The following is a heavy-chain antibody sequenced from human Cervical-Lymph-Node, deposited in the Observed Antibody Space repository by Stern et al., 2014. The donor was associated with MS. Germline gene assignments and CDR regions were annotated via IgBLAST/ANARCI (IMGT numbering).Heavy chain of an antibody. J-gene: IGHJ4*02. Sequence: EVQLVASGGGLVRPGGSLRLSCAASGFNFRNYWMSWVRQAPGKGLEWVGHIDRDGSEKNYADSVKGRFTISRDNAKNSLYLEMNSLRDEDTAVYYCVREDSDFDYWGQGTLVAVSS. CDR3: VREDSDFDY. CDR2: IDRDGSEK. CDR1: GFNFRNYW. V-gene: IGHV3-7*01.